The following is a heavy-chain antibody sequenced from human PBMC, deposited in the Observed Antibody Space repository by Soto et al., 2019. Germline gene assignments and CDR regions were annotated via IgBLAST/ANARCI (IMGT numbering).Heavy chain of an antibody. V-gene: IGHV4-34*01. J-gene: IGHJ4*02. CDR3: ARGRGYSGYDDFDY. Sequence: SETLSLTCAVYGGSFSGYYWSWIRQPPGKGLEWIGEINHSGSTNYNPSLKSRVTISVDTSKNQFSLKLSSVTAADTAAYYCARGRGYSGYDDFDYWGQGTLVTVSS. CDR1: GGSFSGYY. D-gene: IGHD5-12*01. CDR2: INHSGST.